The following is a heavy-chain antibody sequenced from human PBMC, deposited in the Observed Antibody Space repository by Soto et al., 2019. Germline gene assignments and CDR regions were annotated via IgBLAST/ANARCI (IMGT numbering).Heavy chain of an antibody. D-gene: IGHD2-15*01. CDR1: GGTFSSYA. CDR2: IIPIFGTA. J-gene: IGHJ4*02. CDR3: AIDSPPPDIVVVEAATPMLY. Sequence: QVQLVQSGAEVKKPGSSVKVSCKASGGTFSSYAISWVRQAPGQGLEWMGGIIPIFGTANYAQKFQGRVTITADESTSTAYRELSSLRDKDTAVYYCAIDSPPPDIVVVEAATPMLYWGQGTLVTVSS. V-gene: IGHV1-69*01.